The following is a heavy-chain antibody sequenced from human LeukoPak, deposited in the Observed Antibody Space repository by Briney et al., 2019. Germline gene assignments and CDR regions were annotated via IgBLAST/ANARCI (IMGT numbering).Heavy chain of an antibody. CDR1: GFTFSNYA. D-gene: IGHD2-15*01. CDR3: ASPSIVQPTYHYGMDV. CDR2: ISGSGNST. Sequence: GGSLRLSCAASGFTFSNYAMSWVRQSPGRGLEWVSRISGSGNSTYYADSVKGRFAISRDNSKKTLYLQMNSLRAEDTAIYYCASPSIVQPTYHYGMDVWGQGTTVTASS. V-gene: IGHV3-23*01. J-gene: IGHJ6*02.